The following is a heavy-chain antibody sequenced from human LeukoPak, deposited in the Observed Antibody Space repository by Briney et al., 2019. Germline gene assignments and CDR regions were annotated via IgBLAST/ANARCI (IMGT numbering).Heavy chain of an antibody. CDR1: GFTFSGSA. J-gene: IGHJ4*02. CDR3: TSPPYSSGWYGGY. CDR2: IRSKANSYAT. D-gene: IGHD6-19*01. Sequence: PGGSLRLSCAASGFTFSGSAMHCVGQASGKGLEWVGRIRSKANSYATAYAASVKGRFTISRDDSKNTAYLQMNSLKTEDTAVYYRTSPPYSSGWYGGYWGQGTLVTVSS. V-gene: IGHV3-73*01.